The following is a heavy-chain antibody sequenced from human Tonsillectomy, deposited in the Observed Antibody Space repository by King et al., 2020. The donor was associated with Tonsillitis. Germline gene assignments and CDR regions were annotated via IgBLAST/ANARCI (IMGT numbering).Heavy chain of an antibody. CDR3: ARAYPLPGIAAAGTGVKWFDP. Sequence: QLVQSGAEVKKPGSSVKVSCKASGGTFSSYAISWVRQAPGQGLEWMGGIIPIFGTANYAQKFQGRVTITADESTSTAYMELSSLRSEDTAVYYCARAYPLPGIAAAGTGVKWFDPWGQGTLVTVSS. CDR1: GGTFSSYA. D-gene: IGHD6-13*01. J-gene: IGHJ5*02. CDR2: IIPIFGTA. V-gene: IGHV1-69*01.